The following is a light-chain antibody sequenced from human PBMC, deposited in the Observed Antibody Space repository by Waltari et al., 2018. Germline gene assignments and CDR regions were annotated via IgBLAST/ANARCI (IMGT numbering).Light chain of an antibody. J-gene: IGKJ4*01. CDR1: QNVYTY. CDR2: DAS. V-gene: IGKV3-11*01. Sequence: DIVLTQSPATLSLSPGERATLSCRASQNVYTYLAWYQQKPGQPPRLLIYDASNRATGIPARFSGSGSGTDFTLTISSLEPEDFAVYYCQQRSDWPLTFGGGAKVEIK. CDR3: QQRSDWPLT.